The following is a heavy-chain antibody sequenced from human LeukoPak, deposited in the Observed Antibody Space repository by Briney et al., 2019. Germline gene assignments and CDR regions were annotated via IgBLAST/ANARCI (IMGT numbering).Heavy chain of an antibody. J-gene: IGHJ4*02. CDR3: ARERSSGRDSPPDY. Sequence: GASVKVSCKASGYTFTSYDINWVRQATGQGLEWMGWMNPNSGNTGYAQKFQGRVTLTRNTSISTAYMELSSLRSEDTAVYYCARERSSGRDSPPDYWGQGTLVTVSS. CDR2: MNPNSGNT. D-gene: IGHD6-19*01. CDR1: GYTFTSYD. V-gene: IGHV1-8*01.